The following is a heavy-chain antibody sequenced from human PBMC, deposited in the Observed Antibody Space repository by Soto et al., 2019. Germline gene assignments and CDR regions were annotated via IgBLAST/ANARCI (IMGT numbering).Heavy chain of an antibody. CDR1: GFSLSTSGVG. D-gene: IGHD6-6*01. J-gene: IGHJ6*02. V-gene: IGHV2-5*01. CDR3: AHRAARGRYYYYYGMDL. CDR2: IYWNDDN. Sequence: GPTLVNPTQTLTLTCTFSGFSLSTSGVGVVWIRQPPGKALEWLALIYWNDDNRYSPSLKIRLTITKDTSKDQVVLTMTNMDPVDTDTYYCAHRAARGRYYYYYGMDLWGQGTKVTVSS.